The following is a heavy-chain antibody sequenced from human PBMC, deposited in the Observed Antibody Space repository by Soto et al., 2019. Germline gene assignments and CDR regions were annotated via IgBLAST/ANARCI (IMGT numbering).Heavy chain of an antibody. Sequence: QVQLQESGPGLVKPSQTLSLTCTVSGGSISSGGYYWSWIRQHPGKGLEWIGYNYYSGSTYHNPSLKSRVTITVDTSKNQCCLKLSSVTAADTAVYYCARGERVRTAVAAYYYYGMDVWGRGTTVTVSS. CDR3: ARGERVRTAVAAYYYYGMDV. CDR2: NYYSGST. V-gene: IGHV4-31*03. J-gene: IGHJ6*02. CDR1: GGSISSGGYY. D-gene: IGHD4-17*01.